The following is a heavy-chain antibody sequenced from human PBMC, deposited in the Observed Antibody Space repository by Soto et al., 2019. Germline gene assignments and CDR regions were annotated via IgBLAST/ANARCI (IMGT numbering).Heavy chain of an antibody. CDR1: GFTLSSYA. CDR2: ISGRGGST. J-gene: IGHJ6*02. D-gene: IGHD6-13*01. Sequence: EVRLLESGGGLEQPGGSLRLPCAASGFTLSSYAMSWVRQAPGMGLEWVSAISGRGGSTYYADSVKGRFTISRDNSKNTLYLQMNSLRAEDTAVYYCAKARAAGTWSYYGMDVWGQGTTVTVSS. V-gene: IGHV3-23*01. CDR3: AKARAAGTWSYYGMDV.